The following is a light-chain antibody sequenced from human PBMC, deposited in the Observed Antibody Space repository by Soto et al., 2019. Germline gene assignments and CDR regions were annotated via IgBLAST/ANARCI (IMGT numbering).Light chain of an antibody. CDR1: QNLHSF. CDR2: DGS. V-gene: IGKV3-11*01. J-gene: IGKJ5*01. Sequence: EIVLTQSPATLSLSPGERATLSCRASQNLHSFLNWYQQRPGQAPRPLIYDGSKRAAGVPDRISGDGSGTDYTLTISSLEPEDFAVYYCQQRTRWPMTFGQGTRLEI. CDR3: QQRTRWPMT.